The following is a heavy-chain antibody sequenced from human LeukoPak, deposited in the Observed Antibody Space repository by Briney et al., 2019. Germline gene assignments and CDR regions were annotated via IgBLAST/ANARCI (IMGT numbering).Heavy chain of an antibody. CDR2: ISAYNGNT. J-gene: IGHJ6*02. CDR3: ARFGSSWYYYGMDV. CDR1: GYTFTSYG. D-gene: IGHD6-13*01. Sequence: ASVKVSCKASGYTFTSYGISWVRQAPRQGLEWMGWISAYNGNTNYAQKLQGRVTMTTDTSTSTGYMELRSLRSDDTAVYYCARFGSSWYYYGMDVWGQGTTVTVSS. V-gene: IGHV1-18*01.